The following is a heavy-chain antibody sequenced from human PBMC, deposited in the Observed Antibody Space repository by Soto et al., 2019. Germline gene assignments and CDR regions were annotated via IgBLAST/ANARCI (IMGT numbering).Heavy chain of an antibody. J-gene: IGHJ4*02. CDR3: ARSHYYGSGAYTLDDN. D-gene: IGHD3-10*01. CDR1: GYTFSIYY. CDR2: INPSGGSA. Sequence: QVQLVQSGAEVKKPGASVKVSCKASGYTFSIYYMHWVRQAPGQGLEWMGMINPSGGSASYTQKLQGRVTMTRNTSTNTIYMELTSLRSEDTAVYYCARSHYYGSGAYTLDDNWGQGTLGIVSS. V-gene: IGHV1-46*03.